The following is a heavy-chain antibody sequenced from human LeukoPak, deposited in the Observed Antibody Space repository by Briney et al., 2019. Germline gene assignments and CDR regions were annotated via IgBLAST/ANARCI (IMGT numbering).Heavy chain of an antibody. Sequence: GRSLRLSCAASGFTFSSYGMHWVRQAPGKGLEWVAVISYDGSNKYYADSVKGRFTISRDNSKNTLYLQMNSLRAEDTAVYYCASSREVDSSGYFYYWGQGTLVTVSS. D-gene: IGHD3-22*01. CDR1: GFTFSSYG. CDR2: ISYDGSNK. V-gene: IGHV3-30*03. CDR3: ASSREVDSSGYFYY. J-gene: IGHJ4*02.